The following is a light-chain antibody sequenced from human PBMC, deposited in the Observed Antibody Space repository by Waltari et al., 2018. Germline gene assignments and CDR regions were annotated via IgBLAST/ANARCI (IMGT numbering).Light chain of an antibody. CDR2: DSS. J-gene: IGKJ4*01. V-gene: IGKV1-33*01. CDR3: QQYHNLPLT. Sequence: DIQMTQSPSSLSASIGDRVTITCQASQNITNYLNWYQHKPGKAPNLLIYDSSSLETGVPSRFTGSGSATDFTFTISSLQPEDLATYYYQQYHNLPLTFGGGTKVEI. CDR1: QNITNY.